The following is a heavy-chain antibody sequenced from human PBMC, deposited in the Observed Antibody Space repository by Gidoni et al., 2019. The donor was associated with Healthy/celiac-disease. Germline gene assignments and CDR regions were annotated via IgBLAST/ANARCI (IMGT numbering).Heavy chain of an antibody. J-gene: IGHJ3*02. CDR2: IYYSGST. Sequence: QLQLQESGPGLVKPSETLSLTCTVSGGPISSSSYYWGWIRQPPGKGLEWIGSIYYSGSTYYNPSLKSRVTISVDTSKNQFSLKLSSVTAADTAVYYCARPQGHDAFDIWGQGTMVTVSS. V-gene: IGHV4-39*01. CDR3: ARPQGHDAFDI. CDR1: GGPISSSSYY.